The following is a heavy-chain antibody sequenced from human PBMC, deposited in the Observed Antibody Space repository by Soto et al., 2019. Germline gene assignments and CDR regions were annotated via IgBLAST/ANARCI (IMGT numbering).Heavy chain of an antibody. Sequence: DVQLVESGGGLVQPGGSLRLSCAISGFSVSSNYLSWVRQAPGKGLEWVSVHYSGGRTYYADSVQGRFTISRDKSNITLDLQMRRVRAEDAAVYFCARHRHPRGTVGATSPLDPWGQGTKVTVSS. V-gene: IGHV3-66*04. J-gene: IGHJ5*02. CDR2: HYSGGRT. CDR1: GFSVSSNY. CDR3: ARHRHPRGTVGATSPLDP. D-gene: IGHD1-26*01.